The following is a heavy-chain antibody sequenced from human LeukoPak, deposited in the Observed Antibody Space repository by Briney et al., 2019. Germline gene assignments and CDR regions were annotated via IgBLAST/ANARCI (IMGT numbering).Heavy chain of an antibody. Sequence: AAETLSLTCTVSGGSISSYYWSWIRQPPGKGLEWIGYIYYSGSTNYNPSLKSRVTISVDTSKNQFSLKLSSVTAADTAVYYCAREKQWLAYNWFDPWGQGTLVTVSS. J-gene: IGHJ5*02. CDR2: IYYSGST. D-gene: IGHD6-19*01. CDR1: GGSISSYY. CDR3: AREKQWLAYNWFDP. V-gene: IGHV4-59*01.